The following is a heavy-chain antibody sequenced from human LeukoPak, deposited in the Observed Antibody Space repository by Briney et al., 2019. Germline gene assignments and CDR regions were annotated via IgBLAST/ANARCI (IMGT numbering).Heavy chain of an antibody. CDR1: GFTVSSTY. V-gene: IGHV3-66*01. D-gene: IGHD2-2*01. J-gene: IGHJ4*02. CDR2: IYTGGRT. Sequence: GGSLRLSCAASGFTVSSTYMTWVRQAPGKGLEWVSVIYTGGRTDYAESVRGRFTISRDNSKNMLYLQLNSLRAEDTALYYCARDPPDCSSATCSAGGPDNYWGQGTLVTVSS. CDR3: ARDPPDCSSATCSAGGPDNY.